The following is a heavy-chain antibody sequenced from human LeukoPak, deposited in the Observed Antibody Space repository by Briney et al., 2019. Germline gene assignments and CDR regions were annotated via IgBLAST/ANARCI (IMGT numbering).Heavy chain of an antibody. Sequence: PGGSLRLSCAASGFTFSSYGMHWVRQAPGKGLEWAAFIRYDGSNKYYADSVKGRFTISRDNSKNTLYLQMNSLRAEDTAVYYCAKDLDPFLRGSLDYWGQGTLVTVSS. J-gene: IGHJ4*02. CDR3: AKDLDPFLRGSLDY. V-gene: IGHV3-30*02. CDR2: IRYDGSNK. D-gene: IGHD3-10*01. CDR1: GFTFSSYG.